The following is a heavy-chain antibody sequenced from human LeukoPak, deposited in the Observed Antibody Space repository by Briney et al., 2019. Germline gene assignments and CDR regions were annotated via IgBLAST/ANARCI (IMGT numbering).Heavy chain of an antibody. CDR3: ARGGPMDYDFWSGYLTAPSLLEY. CDR2: INPSGGST. J-gene: IGHJ4*02. D-gene: IGHD3-3*01. Sequence: GASVKVSCKASGYTFTSYYMHWVRQAPGQGLEWMGIINPSGGSTSYAQKFQGRVTMTRDTSTSTVYMELSSLRSEDTAVYYCARGGPMDYDFWSGYLTAPSLLEYWGQGTLVTVSS. CDR1: GYTFTSYY. V-gene: IGHV1-46*01.